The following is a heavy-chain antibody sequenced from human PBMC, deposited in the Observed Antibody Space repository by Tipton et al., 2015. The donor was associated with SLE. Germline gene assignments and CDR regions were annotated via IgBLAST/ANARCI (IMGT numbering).Heavy chain of an antibody. D-gene: IGHD2-8*02. CDR3: ARRSWWGQGAFDI. CDR1: GGSISNYY. J-gene: IGHJ3*02. Sequence: TLSLTCTVSGGSISNYYWSWVRQPPGKGLEWIGFIYNGGRTRYNPSLESRVTTSVDTSKNQFSLKLSSVTAADTAVYYCARRSWWGQGAFDIWGQGTMVTVSS. V-gene: IGHV4-4*09. CDR2: IYNGGRT.